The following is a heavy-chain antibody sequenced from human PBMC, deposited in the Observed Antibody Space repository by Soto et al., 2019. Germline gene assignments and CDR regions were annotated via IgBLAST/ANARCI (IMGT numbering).Heavy chain of an antibody. CDR1: GGSISGSY. Sequence: PSETLSLTCTVSGGSISGSYWSWIRQTPGKVLEWVGYIHYSGSTNYNPSLKSRVTMSVDSAKNQFSLQLSSVTAADTAVYFCKKYRPTDEEGYSFDYWGQGALVTVSS. CDR3: KKYRPTDEEGYSFDY. J-gene: IGHJ4*02. V-gene: IGHV4-59*01. CDR2: IHYSGST. D-gene: IGHD2-15*01.